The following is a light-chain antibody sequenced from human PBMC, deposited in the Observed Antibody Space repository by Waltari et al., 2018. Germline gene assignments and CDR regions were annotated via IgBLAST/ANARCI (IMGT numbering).Light chain of an antibody. V-gene: IGKV3-20*01. J-gene: IGKJ2*01. CDR2: DAS. CDR3: QQYGRSWNT. CDR1: QSVSSRN. Sequence: EIVLTQSPGTLSLSPGERATLSCRASQSVSSRNLAWYQQKPGQAPRLLIHDASSRATGTPDRFSGSGSGTDFTLTISRLEPEDSAVYYCQQYGRSWNTFGQGTKLEI.